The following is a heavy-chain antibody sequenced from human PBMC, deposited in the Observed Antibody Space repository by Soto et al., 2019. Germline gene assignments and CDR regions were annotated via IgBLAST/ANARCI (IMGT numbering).Heavy chain of an antibody. D-gene: IGHD1-20*01. CDR3: ARERYSRKFDGILY. Sequence: QVRLVQSGAEVKKPGASVKVSFKASGYTFIDYYLHWVRQAPGQGLEWMGWINPNSGGTKYAQKFQGRVPMTRDTSTSTAYMDLSRLRSDDTAVYYCARERYSRKFDGILYWGQGTLVTVSS. CDR1: GYTFIDYY. CDR2: INPNSGGT. J-gene: IGHJ4*02. V-gene: IGHV1-2*02.